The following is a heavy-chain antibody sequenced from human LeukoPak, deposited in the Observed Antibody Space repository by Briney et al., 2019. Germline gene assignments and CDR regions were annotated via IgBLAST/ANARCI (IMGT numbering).Heavy chain of an antibody. J-gene: IGHJ4*02. D-gene: IGHD3-22*01. V-gene: IGHV4-4*07. CDR1: GGAISSYY. CDR2: IYTSGST. Sequence: SETVSLTCTVSGGAISSYYWSWILQPAGKGLEWIGRIYTSGSTNYNPSLKSRVTMSVDTSKNQFSLKLSSVTAADTAVYYCARGSSGYLYYFDYWGQGTLVAVSS. CDR3: ARGSSGYLYYFDY.